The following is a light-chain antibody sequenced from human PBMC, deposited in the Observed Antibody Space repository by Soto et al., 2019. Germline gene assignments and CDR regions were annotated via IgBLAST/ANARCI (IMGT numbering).Light chain of an antibody. J-gene: IGKJ3*01. CDR2: DAT. CDR3: QTHHAT. V-gene: IGKV3-11*01. CDR1: QSVSSY. Sequence: EIVLTQSPATLSLSPGERATLSCRASQSVSSYVAWYQQKPGQAPRLLIYDATNRATGIPARFSGSWYGTDFTLTISSLEPEDFAVYYCQTHHATFGPGTNVDIK.